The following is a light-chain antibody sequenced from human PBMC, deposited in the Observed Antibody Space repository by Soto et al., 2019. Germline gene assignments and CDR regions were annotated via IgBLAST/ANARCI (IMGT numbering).Light chain of an antibody. V-gene: IGKV3-15*01. J-gene: IGKJ2*01. CDR3: QQYYDWPPKYT. CDR1: QSVSTH. Sequence: EIVMTQSPATLSVSPGERVTLPCRASQSVSTHLAWYQQRPGQAPRLLIYGASTRATGVPGRFSGSGSGTDFTLTISSLQSEDFALYFCQQYYDWPPKYTFGQGTKLEIK. CDR2: GAS.